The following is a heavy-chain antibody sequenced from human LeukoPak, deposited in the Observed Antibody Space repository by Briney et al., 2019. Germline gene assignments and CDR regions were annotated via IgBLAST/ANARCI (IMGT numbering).Heavy chain of an antibody. CDR1: GGSISSSSYY. CDR3: ARAPYGDYVHDY. J-gene: IGHJ4*02. V-gene: IGHV4-39*01. CDR2: IYYSGST. D-gene: IGHD4-17*01. Sequence: PSETLSLTCTVSGGSISSSSYYWGWIRQPPGTGLEWIGSIYYSGSTYYNPSLKSRVTISVDTSKNQFSLKLSSVTAADTAVYYCARAPYGDYVHDYWGQGTQVTVSS.